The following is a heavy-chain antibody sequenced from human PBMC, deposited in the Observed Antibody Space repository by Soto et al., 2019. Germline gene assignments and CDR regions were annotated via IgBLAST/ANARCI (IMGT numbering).Heavy chain of an antibody. J-gene: IGHJ4*02. V-gene: IGHV3-21*06. Sequence: LRLSCAASGFTFTRYSMNWVRQAPGKGLEWVSSISSTTNYIYYGDSMKGRFTISRDNAKNSLYLEMNRLRAEDTAVYYCARESEDLTSNFDYWGQGTLVTVSS. CDR3: ARESEDLTSNFDY. CDR1: GFTFTRYS. CDR2: ISSTTNYI.